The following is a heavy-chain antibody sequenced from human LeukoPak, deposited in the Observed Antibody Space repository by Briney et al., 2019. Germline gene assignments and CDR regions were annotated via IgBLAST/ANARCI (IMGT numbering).Heavy chain of an antibody. CDR2: IYYSGST. J-gene: IGHJ6*03. Sequence: PSETLSLTCTVSGGCISSYYWSWIRQPPGKGLEWIGYIYYSGSTNYNPSLKSRVTISADTSKNQFSLKLSSVTAADTAVYYCARGGIAVAGGLDYYYMDVWGKGTTVTVSS. CDR3: ARGGIAVAGGLDYYYMDV. D-gene: IGHD6-19*01. CDR1: GGCISSYY. V-gene: IGHV4-59*01.